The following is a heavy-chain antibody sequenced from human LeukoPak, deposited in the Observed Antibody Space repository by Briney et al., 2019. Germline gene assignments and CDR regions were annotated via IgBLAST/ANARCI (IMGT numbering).Heavy chain of an antibody. V-gene: IGHV3-23*01. Sequence: GGSLRLSCAASGFTFSSYAVSWVRQAPGKGLEWVSAISITVGGTYYADSVKGRFTISRDNSKNTLYLQMNSLSAEDTAVYYCAKRSHMLGATNPNYYFDHWGQGTLVTVSS. J-gene: IGHJ4*02. CDR3: AKRSHMLGATNPNYYFDH. D-gene: IGHD1-26*01. CDR2: ISITVGGT. CDR1: GFTFSSYA.